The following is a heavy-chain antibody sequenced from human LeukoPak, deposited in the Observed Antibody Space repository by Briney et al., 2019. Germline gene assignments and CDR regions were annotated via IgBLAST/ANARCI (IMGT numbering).Heavy chain of an antibody. CDR1: GFTVSSNY. CDR2: IYSGGST. CDR3: AISVGKAGHYYYYGMDV. V-gene: IGHV3-53*01. J-gene: IGHJ6*02. Sequence: GGSLRLSCAASGFTVSSNYMSWVRQAPGKGLEWVSVIYSGGSTYYADSVKGRFTISRDNSKNTLYLQMNSLRAEDTAVYYCAISVGKAGHYYYYGMDVWGQGTTVTVSS. D-gene: IGHD5/OR15-5a*01.